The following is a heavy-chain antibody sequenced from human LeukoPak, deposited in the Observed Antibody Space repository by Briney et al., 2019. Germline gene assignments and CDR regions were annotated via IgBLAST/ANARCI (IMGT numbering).Heavy chain of an antibody. D-gene: IGHD2-15*01. CDR1: GFTFSSYW. CDR2: VKQDGSES. V-gene: IGHV3-7*01. J-gene: IGHJ4*02. CDR3: VTGWPAVLVPATGRFEY. Sequence: GGSLRLSCAASGFTFSSYWMSWVRQAPGKGLEWVANVKQDGSESHYVDSVKGRFTISRDNAKNSLYLQMNSLTAEDTAVYYCVTGWPAVLVPATGRFEYWGQGTLVTVSS.